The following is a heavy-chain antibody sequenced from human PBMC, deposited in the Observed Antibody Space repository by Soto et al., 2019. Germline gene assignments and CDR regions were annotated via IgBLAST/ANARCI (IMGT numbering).Heavy chain of an antibody. V-gene: IGHV3-74*01. CDR3: TRGASGYGNFDY. D-gene: IGHD5-12*01. Sequence: EVQLVESGGGVVQPGGSLRLSCAASGFSFNTWMHWVRQAPGKGLVWLSRINSAGSSTTYADSVEGRFFVSRDNAKNTLYLQINSLTADETAVYYCTRGASGYGNFDYWGQGVLLTVSS. J-gene: IGHJ4*02. CDR1: GFSFNTW. CDR2: INSAGSST.